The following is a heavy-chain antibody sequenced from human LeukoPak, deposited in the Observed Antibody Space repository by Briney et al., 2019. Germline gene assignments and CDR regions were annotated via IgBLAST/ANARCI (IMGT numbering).Heavy chain of an antibody. CDR1: GFTFSSNY. J-gene: IGHJ4*02. D-gene: IGHD3-22*01. CDR3: ARGPMLSTYYYDSAAYYYVY. V-gene: IGHV3-53*01. Sequence: GGSLRLSCAASGFTFSSNYMSWVRQAPGKGLEWVSVIYSGGSTYYADSVKGRFTISRDNSKNTLYLQMNSLRAEDTAVYYCARGPMLSTYYYDSAAYYYVYWGQGTLVTVSS. CDR2: IYSGGST.